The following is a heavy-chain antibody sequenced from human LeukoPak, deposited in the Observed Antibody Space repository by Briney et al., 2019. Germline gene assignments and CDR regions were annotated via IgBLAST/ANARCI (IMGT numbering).Heavy chain of an antibody. J-gene: IGHJ5*02. V-gene: IGHV4-39*07. CDR1: GGSISSSSYY. CDR3: ARVHGDYFSWFDP. CDR2: IYYSGST. D-gene: IGHD4-17*01. Sequence: SETLSLTCTVSGGSISSSSYYWGWIRQPPGKGLEWIGSIYYSGSTYYNPSLKSRVTISVDTSKNQFSLKLSSVTAADTAVYYCARVHGDYFSWFDPWGQGTLVTVSS.